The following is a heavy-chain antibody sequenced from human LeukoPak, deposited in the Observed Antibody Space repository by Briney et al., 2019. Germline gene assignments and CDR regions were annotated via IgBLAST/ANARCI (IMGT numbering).Heavy chain of an antibody. CDR3: ARWVPRYFDHWDAFDI. D-gene: IGHD3-9*01. CDR1: GGSISIYY. V-gene: IGHV4-59*01. CDR2: IYYSGST. Sequence: SETLSLTCTVAGGSISIYYWSWIRQPPGKGLEWIGYIYYSGSTNYNPSLKSRVTISVDTSRNQFSLKLSSVTAADAAVYYCARWVPRYFDHWDAFDIWGQGTMVTVSS. J-gene: IGHJ3*02.